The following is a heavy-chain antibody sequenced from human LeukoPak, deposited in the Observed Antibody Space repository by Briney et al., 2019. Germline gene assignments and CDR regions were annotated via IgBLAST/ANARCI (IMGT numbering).Heavy chain of an antibody. V-gene: IGHV3-9*01. Sequence: PGGSLRLSCAASGFTFDDYAMHGVRQAPGKGLEWVSGISWNSGSIGYADSVKGRFTISRDNAKNSLYLQMNSLRAEDTALYYCAKGGGDTDAFDIWGQGTMVTVSS. CDR1: GFTFDDYA. CDR3: AKGGGDTDAFDI. J-gene: IGHJ3*02. D-gene: IGHD3-16*01. CDR2: ISWNSGSI.